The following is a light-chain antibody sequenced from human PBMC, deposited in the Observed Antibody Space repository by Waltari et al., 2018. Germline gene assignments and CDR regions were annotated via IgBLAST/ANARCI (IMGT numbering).Light chain of an antibody. J-gene: IGKJ1*01. CDR2: SAS. CDR3: LQSYSGQWT. V-gene: IGKV1-39*01. Sequence: IQMTQSPSSLSASVGDRVTITCRASQTVSDYVNWYQGKAGKAPSLLSYSASKLHTGVPSRFSGSGSGTHFTLTISSLQPDDFATYYCLQSYSGQWTFGQGTKVEIK. CDR1: QTVSDY.